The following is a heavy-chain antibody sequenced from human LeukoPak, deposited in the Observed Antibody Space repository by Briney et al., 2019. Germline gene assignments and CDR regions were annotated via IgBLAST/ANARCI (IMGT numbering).Heavy chain of an antibody. CDR1: GFTFSSYW. D-gene: IGHD5-12*01. CDR2: IKDGGTTT. V-gene: IGHV3-74*01. J-gene: IGHJ4*02. CDR3: TTIRPGY. Sequence: PGGSLRVSCAASGFTFSSYWIHWVRPVPGKGLVWVSRIKDGGTTTDYADSVKGRFTISRDDAKNTLYLQMNSPRAEDTAVYYCTTIRPGYWGQGTLVTVSP.